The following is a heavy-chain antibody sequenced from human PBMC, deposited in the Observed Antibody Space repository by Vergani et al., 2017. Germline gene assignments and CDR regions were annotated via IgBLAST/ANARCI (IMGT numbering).Heavy chain of an antibody. CDR3: ARDLPLSRLGSGSYHPPQFYYYYGMDV. CDR2: ISSSSSTI. V-gene: IGHV3-48*01. CDR1: GFTFSSYS. D-gene: IGHD3-10*01. Sequence: EVQLVESGGGLVQPGGSLRLSCAASGFTFSSYSMNWVRQAPGKGLEWVSYISSSSSTIYYADSVKGRFTISRDNAKNSLYLQMNSLRAEDTAVYYCARDLPLSRLGSGSYHPPQFYYYYGMDVWGQGTTVTVSS. J-gene: IGHJ6*02.